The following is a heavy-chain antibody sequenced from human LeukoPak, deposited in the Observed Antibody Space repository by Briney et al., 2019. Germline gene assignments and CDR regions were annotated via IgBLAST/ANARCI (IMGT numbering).Heavy chain of an antibody. D-gene: IGHD2-2*01. CDR3: ARDVQGAYCSSTSCYNWFDP. Sequence: SETLSLTCTVSGGSISSSTYYWGWIRQPPGMGLEWIGTIDYSENSDYNPSLKSRVTMSVGTSKNQFSLKLSSVTAADTAVYYCARDVQGAYCSSTSCYNWFDPWGQGTLVAVSS. CDR2: IDYSENS. J-gene: IGHJ5*02. CDR1: GGSISSSTYY. V-gene: IGHV4-39*07.